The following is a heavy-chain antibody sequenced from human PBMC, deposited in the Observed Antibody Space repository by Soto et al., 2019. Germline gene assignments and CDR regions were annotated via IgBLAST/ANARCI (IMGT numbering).Heavy chain of an antibody. D-gene: IGHD2-2*01. Sequence: EVQLVESGGGLVQSGGSLRLSCAASGFTFSSYWMSWVRQGPGKGPEWVANIKQDGSEIYYVDSVKGRFIISRDNAKSSLYLQMTSLRAEDTAVYHCAKSLSAIPGDSWGQGTLVTVSS. CDR1: GFTFSSYW. CDR2: IKQDGSEI. J-gene: IGHJ4*02. V-gene: IGHV3-7*05. CDR3: AKSLSAIPGDS.